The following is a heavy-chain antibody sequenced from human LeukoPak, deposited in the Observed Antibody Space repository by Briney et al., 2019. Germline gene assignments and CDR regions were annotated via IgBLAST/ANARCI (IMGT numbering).Heavy chain of an antibody. J-gene: IGHJ4*02. Sequence: ASVKVSCKASGGTFSSYAISWVRQAPGQGLEWMGRIIPILGIANYAQKFQGRVTITADKSTSTAYMELSSLRSEDTAVYYCARGGRLLWFGELLPYFDYWGQGTLVTVSS. CDR1: GGTFSSYA. V-gene: IGHV1-69*04. CDR2: IIPILGIA. D-gene: IGHD3-10*01. CDR3: ARGGRLLWFGELLPYFDY.